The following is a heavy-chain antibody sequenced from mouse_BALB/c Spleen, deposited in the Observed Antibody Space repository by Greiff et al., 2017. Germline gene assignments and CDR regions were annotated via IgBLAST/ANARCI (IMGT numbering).Heavy chain of an antibody. J-gene: IGHJ3*01. CDR1: GYSITSDYA. Sequence: EVQGVESGPGLVKPSQSLSLTCTVTGYSITSDYAWNWIRQFPGNKLEWMGYISYSGSTSYNPSLKSRISITRDTSKNQFFLQLNSVTTEDTATYYCARKFDGYYSFAYWGQGTLVTVSA. V-gene: IGHV3-2*02. D-gene: IGHD2-3*01. CDR2: ISYSGST. CDR3: ARKFDGYYSFAY.